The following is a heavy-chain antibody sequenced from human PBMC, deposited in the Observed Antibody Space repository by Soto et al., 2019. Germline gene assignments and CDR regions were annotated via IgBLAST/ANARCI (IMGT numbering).Heavy chain of an antibody. CDR2: IYHSGST. J-gene: IGHJ6*03. Sequence: SETLSLTCAVSSGSISSSNWWSWVRQPPGKGLEWIGEIYHSGSTNYNPFLKSRVTISVDKSKNQFSLKLSSVTAADTAVYYCASGPNYGSGSGYYYYYYMDVWGKGTTVNVSS. CDR3: ASGPNYGSGSGYYYYYYMDV. V-gene: IGHV4-4*02. CDR1: SGSISSSNW. D-gene: IGHD3-10*01.